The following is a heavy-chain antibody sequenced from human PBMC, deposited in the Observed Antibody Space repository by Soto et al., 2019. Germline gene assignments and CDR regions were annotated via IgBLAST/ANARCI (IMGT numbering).Heavy chain of an antibody. D-gene: IGHD2-15*01. CDR3: ARPPGYCSGGSCYSDAFDI. CDR1: GGTFSSYA. CDR2: IIPIFGTA. Sequence: QVQLVQSGAEVKKPGSSVKVSCKASGGTFSSYAISWVRQAPGQGLEWMGGIIPIFGTANYAQKFQGRVTITADESTSTAYMELSSLRAEDTAVYYCARPPGYCSGGSCYSDAFDIWGQGTMVTVSS. J-gene: IGHJ3*02. V-gene: IGHV1-69*01.